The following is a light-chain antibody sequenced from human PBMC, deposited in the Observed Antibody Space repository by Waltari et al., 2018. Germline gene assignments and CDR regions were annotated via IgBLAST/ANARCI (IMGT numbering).Light chain of an antibody. J-gene: IGKJ4*01. CDR2: LGS. V-gene: IGKV2-28*01. Sequence: EIVMTQSPLSLPVTAGEPASISCRSSQSPLYSNGNNHLDWHLQKPGQSPQILIYLGSNRAPGVPDRFSGSGSGTDFTLKISRVEAEDVGVYYCMQTLQTPLTFGGGTKVEI. CDR1: QSPLYSNGNNH. CDR3: MQTLQTPLT.